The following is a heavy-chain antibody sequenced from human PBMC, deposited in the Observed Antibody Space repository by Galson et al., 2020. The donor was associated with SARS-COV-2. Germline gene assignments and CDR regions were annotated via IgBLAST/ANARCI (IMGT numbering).Heavy chain of an antibody. CDR2: INPYSGHT. Sequence: ASVQVSCKPSGYSFTTYAIGWVRQAPGQVFDWLVWINPYSGHTTYAQNLQGRLTMTTDMVTTTVYLELTSLTSDDTAVYYCARAPNWNPNHYFDYWGQGTLVTVST. D-gene: IGHD1-1*01. J-gene: IGHJ4*02. CDR3: ARAPNWNPNHYFDY. CDR1: GYSFTTYA. V-gene: IGHV1-18*01.